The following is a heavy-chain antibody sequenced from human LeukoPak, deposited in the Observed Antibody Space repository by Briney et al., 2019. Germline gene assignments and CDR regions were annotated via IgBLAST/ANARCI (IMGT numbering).Heavy chain of an antibody. CDR1: GFTFSSYG. CDR2: ISYDGSNK. D-gene: IGHD1-14*01. J-gene: IGHJ4*02. Sequence: GGSLSLSCAASGFTFSSYGMHWVRQAPGKGLEWVAVISYDGSNKYYADSVKGRFTISRDNSKNTLYLQMNSLRAEDTAVYYCAKDINHPDYWGQGTLVTVSS. V-gene: IGHV3-30*18. CDR3: AKDINHPDY.